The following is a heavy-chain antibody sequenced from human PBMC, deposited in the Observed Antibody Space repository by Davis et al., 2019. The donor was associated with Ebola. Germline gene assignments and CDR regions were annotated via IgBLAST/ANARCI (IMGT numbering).Heavy chain of an antibody. Sequence: PGGSLRLSCAASGFTFSSYSMNWVRQAPGKGLEWVSYISSSSSTIYYADSVKGRFTISRDNAKNSLYLQMNSLRDEDTAVYYCARDKGRSKYSNYGMDVWGQGTTVTVSS. CDR1: GFTFSSYS. CDR2: ISSSSSTI. CDR3: ARDKGRSKYSNYGMDV. D-gene: IGHD2-21*01. J-gene: IGHJ6*02. V-gene: IGHV3-48*02.